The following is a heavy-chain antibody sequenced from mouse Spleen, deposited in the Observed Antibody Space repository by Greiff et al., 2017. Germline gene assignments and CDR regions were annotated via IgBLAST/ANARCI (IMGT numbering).Heavy chain of an antibody. D-gene: IGHD3-2*02. Sequence: EVKLLESGPGMVKPSQSLSLTCTVTGYSITSGYDWHWIRHLPGNKLEWMGYISYSGSTNYNPSLKSRIPITHDTSKNHFFLKLNSVTTEDTATYYCARGGETAQATIAYWGQGTLVTVSA. CDR3: ARGGETAQATIAY. CDR1: GYSITSGYD. J-gene: IGHJ3*01. CDR2: ISYSGST. V-gene: IGHV3-1*01.